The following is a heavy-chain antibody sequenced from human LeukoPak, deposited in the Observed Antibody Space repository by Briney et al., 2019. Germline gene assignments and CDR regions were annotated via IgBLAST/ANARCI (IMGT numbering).Heavy chain of an antibody. CDR3: AKRTSDSSSWYNYYYYGMDV. V-gene: IGHV3-23*01. D-gene: IGHD6-13*01. CDR2: ISGSGGGT. CDR1: GFTFSSYA. Sequence: PGGSLRLSCAASGFTFSSYAMSWVRQAPGKGLEWVSAISGSGGGTYYADSVKGRFTISRDNSKNTLYLQMNSLRAEDTAVYYCAKRTSDSSSWYNYYYYGMDVWGQGTTVTVSS. J-gene: IGHJ6*02.